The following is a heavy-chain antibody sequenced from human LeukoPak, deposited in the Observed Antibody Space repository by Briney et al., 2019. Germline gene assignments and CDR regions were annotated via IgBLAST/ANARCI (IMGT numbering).Heavy chain of an antibody. J-gene: IGHJ4*02. CDR2: INPSGGST. Sequence: ASAKVSCKASGYTFTSYYMHWVRQAPGQGLEWMGIINPSGGSTSYAQKFQGRVTMTRDTSTSTVYMELSSLRSEDTAVYYCARGGSWYCSGGSCYLFDYWGQGTLVTVSS. V-gene: IGHV1-46*01. CDR1: GYTFTSYY. D-gene: IGHD2-15*01. CDR3: ARGGSWYCSGGSCYLFDY.